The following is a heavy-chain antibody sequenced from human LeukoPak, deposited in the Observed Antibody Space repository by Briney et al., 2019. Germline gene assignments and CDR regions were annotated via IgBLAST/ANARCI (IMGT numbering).Heavy chain of an antibody. J-gene: IGHJ4*02. D-gene: IGHD2-21*02. CDR2: IYYSGST. Sequence: PSETLSLTCTVSGDSISSYYWSWIRQPPGKGLEGMGYIYYSGSTNYNPSLKSRVTISVGTSKNQFSLKLSSVTAADTAVYYCARHKAYCGGDCYLDYWGQGTLVTVSS. V-gene: IGHV4-59*08. CDR1: GDSISSYY. CDR3: ARHKAYCGGDCYLDY.